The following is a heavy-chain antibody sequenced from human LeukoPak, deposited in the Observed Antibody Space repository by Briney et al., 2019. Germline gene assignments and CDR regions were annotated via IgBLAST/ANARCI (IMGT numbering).Heavy chain of an antibody. CDR3: ARGVAAQILNWFDH. Sequence: SETLSLTCAVYGGSFSGYYWSWIRQPPGKGLEWIGEINHSGSTNYNPSLKSRVTISVDTSKNQFSLKLSSVTAADTAVYYCARGVAAQILNWFDHWGQGTLVTVSS. CDR1: GGSFSGYY. D-gene: IGHD6-6*01. CDR2: INHSGST. J-gene: IGHJ5*02. V-gene: IGHV4-34*01.